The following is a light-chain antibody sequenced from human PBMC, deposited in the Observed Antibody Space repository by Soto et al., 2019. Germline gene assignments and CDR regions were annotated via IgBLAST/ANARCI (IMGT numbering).Light chain of an antibody. J-gene: IGKJ4*01. CDR1: QDISNY. Sequence: DIQITQSPSSLYGSVGDRVTMTCHASQDISNYLDWYQQKPGKAPKLLIYDASNLETGVPSRFSGSGSGTDFTFTISSLQPEDIATYYCQQYDNLPLTFGGGTKVDIK. CDR3: QQYDNLPLT. CDR2: DAS. V-gene: IGKV1-33*01.